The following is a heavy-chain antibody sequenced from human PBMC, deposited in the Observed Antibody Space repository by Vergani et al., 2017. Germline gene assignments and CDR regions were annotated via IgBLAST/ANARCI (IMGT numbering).Heavy chain of an antibody. CDR1: GFTFSSYE. Sequence: EVQLVESGGGLVQPGGSLRLSCAASGFTFSSYEMNWVRQAPGKGLEWVSYISSRGRTMYYADSVKGRFTFSRDNAKNSLSLQMNSLRAEDTAVYYCAREILIVVPAAIDAFDIWGQGTMVTVSS. D-gene: IGHD2-2*01. CDR2: ISSRGRTM. CDR3: AREILIVVPAAIDAFDI. J-gene: IGHJ3*02. V-gene: IGHV3-48*03.